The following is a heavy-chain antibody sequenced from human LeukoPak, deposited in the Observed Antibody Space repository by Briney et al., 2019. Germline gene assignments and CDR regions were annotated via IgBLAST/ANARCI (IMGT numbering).Heavy chain of an antibody. CDR1: GFTFSTRA. CDR3: ARDGHGDGFLTGYSYFGMDV. V-gene: IGHV3-21*01. J-gene: IGHJ6*02. CDR2: ITISSNFI. Sequence: GGSLRLSCAVSGFTFSTRAMSWVRQAPARGLEWVSSITISSNFIYYADSVKGRFTISRDNAKSSLFLQMNSLRAEDTAVYFCARDGHGDGFLTGYSYFGMDVWGQGTTVTVSS. D-gene: IGHD3-9*01.